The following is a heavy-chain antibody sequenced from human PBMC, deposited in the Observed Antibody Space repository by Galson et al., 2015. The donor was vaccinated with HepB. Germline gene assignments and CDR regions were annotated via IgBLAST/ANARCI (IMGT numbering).Heavy chain of an antibody. D-gene: IGHD1-1*01. Sequence: TLSLTCAVSGGSISSGGSFWSWIRQPPGKALEWLGSIYRSGRPYYTPSLKSRVTILGDRSKNQFALKLSFVTAADTAVYYCAREVGSSNWNVLDYWGQGTLVTVSS. J-gene: IGHJ4*02. CDR2: IYRSGRP. CDR1: GGSISSGGSF. CDR3: AREVGSSNWNVLDY. V-gene: IGHV4-30-2*01.